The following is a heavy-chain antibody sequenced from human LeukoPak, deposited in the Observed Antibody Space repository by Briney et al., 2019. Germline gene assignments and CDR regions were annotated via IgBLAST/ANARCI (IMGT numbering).Heavy chain of an antibody. Sequence: PSETLSLTCTVSGDSMIISSSYYWGWIRQPPGKGLEWIGSVYYSGSTYYNPSLKSRVTMSVDTSKNQFSLQLSSVTAADTAVYYCARHYRAYYTGPLDYWGHGTLVTVSA. V-gene: IGHV4-39*01. CDR3: ARHYRAYYTGPLDY. J-gene: IGHJ4*01. CDR1: GDSMIISSSYY. D-gene: IGHD3-3*01. CDR2: VYYSGST.